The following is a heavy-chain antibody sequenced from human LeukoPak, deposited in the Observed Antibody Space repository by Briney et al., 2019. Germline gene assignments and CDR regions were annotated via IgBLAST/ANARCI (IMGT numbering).Heavy chain of an antibody. CDR1: GFTFSSYA. J-gene: IGHJ4*02. CDR2: ISSSGSST. D-gene: IGHD4-17*01. CDR3: AKGGTVTRLGYFDY. Sequence: PGGSLRLSCAASGFTFSSYAVTWVRQAPGKGLEWVSTISSSGSSTYYADSVKGRFTISRDNSKNTLYLQMNSLRAEDTAGYFCAKGGTVTRLGYFDYWGQGALVTVSS. V-gene: IGHV3-23*01.